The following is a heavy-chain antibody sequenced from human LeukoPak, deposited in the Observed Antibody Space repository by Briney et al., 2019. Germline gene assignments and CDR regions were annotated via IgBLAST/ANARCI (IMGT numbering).Heavy chain of an antibody. Sequence: GESLKISCAASGLSFSSSAFNWFRQDPGKRLEWVSSISTGTGRYYAASVKGRFTISRDNAKNSLYLDMDSLRAEDTAVYYCATETIGRHYDYWGQGTLLTVSS. D-gene: IGHD1-14*01. CDR1: GLSFSSSA. V-gene: IGHV3-69-1*02. CDR3: ATETIGRHYDY. J-gene: IGHJ4*02. CDR2: ISTGTGR.